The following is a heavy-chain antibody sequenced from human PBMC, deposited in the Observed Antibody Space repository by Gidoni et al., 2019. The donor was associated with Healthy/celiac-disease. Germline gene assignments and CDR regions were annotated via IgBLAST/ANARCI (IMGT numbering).Heavy chain of an antibody. V-gene: IGHV3-49*04. CDR2: IRSKADGGTT. CDR1: GFTFGDYA. J-gene: IGHJ6*03. Sequence: EVQLVESGGGLVQPGRFLRLSCTASGFTFGDYAMSWVRQAPGKGLEWVGFIRSKADGGTTEYAASVKGRFTISRDDSKSIAYLQMNSLKTEDTAVYYCTRGSLNLYCSSTSCPWDYYYYMDVWGKGTTVTVSS. CDR3: TRGSLNLYCSSTSCPWDYYYYMDV. D-gene: IGHD2-2*01.